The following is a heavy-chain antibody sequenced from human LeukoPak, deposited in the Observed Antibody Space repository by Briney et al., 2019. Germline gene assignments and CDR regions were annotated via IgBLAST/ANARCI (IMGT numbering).Heavy chain of an antibody. CDR2: IYYSGST. J-gene: IGHJ5*02. V-gene: IGHV4-39*07. D-gene: IGHD2-2*01. CDR1: GGSISSSSYY. CDR3: ARERDRIVVVPAAIWFDP. Sequence: SETLSLTCTVSGGSISSSSYYWGWIRQPPGKGLEWIGSIYYSGSTYYNPSLKSRVTISVDTSKNQFSLKLSSVTAADTAVYYCARERDRIVVVPAAIWFDPWGREPWSPSPQ.